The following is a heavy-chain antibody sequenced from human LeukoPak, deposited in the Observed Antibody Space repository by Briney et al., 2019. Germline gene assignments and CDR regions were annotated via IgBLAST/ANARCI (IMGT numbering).Heavy chain of an antibody. V-gene: IGHV4-59*08. CDR2: IYYSGST. D-gene: IGHD3-22*01. CDR3: ARAYFDTSAYYPHFEF. J-gene: IGHJ4*02. CDR1: GGSFSNYY. Sequence: SETLSLTCTVSGGSFSNYYWTWIRQPLGKGLEWIGYIYYSGSTNYNPSLKSRLTISIDTSKNQFFLKLSSGTAADTAVYYCARAYFDTSAYYPHFEFWGLGTLVTVSS.